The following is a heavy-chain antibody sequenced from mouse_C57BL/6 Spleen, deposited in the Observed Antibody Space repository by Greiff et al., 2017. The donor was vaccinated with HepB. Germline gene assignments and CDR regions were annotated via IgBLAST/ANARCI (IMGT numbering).Heavy chain of an antibody. D-gene: IGHD1-1*01. CDR3: ARLEDYYGSSYDAMDY. J-gene: IGHJ4*01. CDR1: GYAFSSYW. Sequence: QVHVKQSGAELVKPGASVKISCKASGYAFSSYWMNWVKQRPGKGLEWIGQIYPGDGDTNYNGKFKGKATLTADKSSSTAYMQLSSLTSEDSAVYFCARLEDYYGSSYDAMDYWGQGTSVTVSS. CDR2: IYPGDGDT. V-gene: IGHV1-80*01.